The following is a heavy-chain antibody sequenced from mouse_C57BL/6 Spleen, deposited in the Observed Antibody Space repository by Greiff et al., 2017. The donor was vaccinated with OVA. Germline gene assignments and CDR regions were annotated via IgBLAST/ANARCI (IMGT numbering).Heavy chain of an antibody. D-gene: IGHD2-3*01. V-gene: IGHV1-64*01. J-gene: IGHJ2*01. CDR1: GYTFTSYC. Sequence: QVQLQQPGAELVKPGASVKLSCKASGYTFTSYCMHWVKQRPGQGLEWIGMIHPNSGSTNYNAKFKSKATLTVDKSSSTAYMQLSSLTSEDSAVYYCADGYSRDYWGQGTTLTVSS. CDR3: ADGYSRDY. CDR2: IHPNSGST.